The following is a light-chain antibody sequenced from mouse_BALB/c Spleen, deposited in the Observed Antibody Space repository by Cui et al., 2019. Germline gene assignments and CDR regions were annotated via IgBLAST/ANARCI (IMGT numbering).Light chain of an antibody. CDR3: HQWSSYPWT. Sequence: QIVLTQSPAIMSASLGAEITLTCSASSSVSYMHWYQQKSGASPKLLIYSTSNLASGVPSRFSGSGSGTFYSLTISGVEAEDAADYYCHQWSSYPWTFGGGTKLEIK. CDR2: STS. CDR1: SSVSY. J-gene: IGKJ1*01. V-gene: IGKV4-80*01.